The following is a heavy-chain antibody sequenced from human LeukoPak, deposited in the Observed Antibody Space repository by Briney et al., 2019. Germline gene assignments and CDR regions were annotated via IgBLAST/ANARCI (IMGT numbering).Heavy chain of an antibody. V-gene: IGHV3-30*03. CDR3: ARGGIAAAGTMGVYYFDY. CDR1: RFTFSSYG. D-gene: IGHD6-13*01. CDR2: ISYDGSNK. Sequence: GGSLRLSCAASRFTFSSYGMHWVRQAPGKGLEWVAVISYDGSNKYYADSVKGRFTISRDNSKNTLYLQMNSLRAEDTAVYYCARGGIAAAGTMGVYYFDYWGQGTLVTVSS. J-gene: IGHJ4*02.